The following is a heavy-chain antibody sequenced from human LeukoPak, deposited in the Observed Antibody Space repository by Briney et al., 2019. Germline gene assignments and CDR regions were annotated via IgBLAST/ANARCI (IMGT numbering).Heavy chain of an antibody. CDR1: GFPFSSYA. Sequence: GGSLRLSCEASGFPFSSYAMTWVRQAPGKGLEWVAVIWYDGINKYYADSVKGRFTISRDNSKNTLYLQMNSLRAEDTAVYYCARDPRAYYYDSSGADAFDIWGQGTMVTVSS. D-gene: IGHD3-22*01. CDR2: IWYDGINK. CDR3: ARDPRAYYYDSSGADAFDI. V-gene: IGHV3-33*07. J-gene: IGHJ3*02.